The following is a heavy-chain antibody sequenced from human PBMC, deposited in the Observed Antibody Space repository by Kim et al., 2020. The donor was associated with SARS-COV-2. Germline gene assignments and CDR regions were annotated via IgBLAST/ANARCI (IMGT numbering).Heavy chain of an antibody. J-gene: IGHJ5*02. Sequence: GGSLRLSCAASGFTFSSYAMSWVRQAPGKGLEWVSAISGSGGSTYYADSVKGRFTISRDNSKNTLYLQMNSLRAEDTAVYHCAKTPYYDILTGYYMSSWFDPWGQGTLVTVSS. CDR1: GFTFSSYA. D-gene: IGHD3-9*01. CDR2: ISGSGGST. CDR3: AKTPYYDILTGYYMSSWFDP. V-gene: IGHV3-23*01.